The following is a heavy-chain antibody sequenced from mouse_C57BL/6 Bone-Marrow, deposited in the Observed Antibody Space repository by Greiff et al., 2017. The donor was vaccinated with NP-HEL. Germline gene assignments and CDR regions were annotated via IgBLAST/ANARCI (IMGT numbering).Heavy chain of an antibody. CDR2: IDPSDSYT. CDR3: ARKAYYGGSYEFVY. D-gene: IGHD1-1*01. J-gene: IGHJ3*01. Sequence: QVQLQQPGAELVKPGASVKLSCKASGYTFTTYWMQWVKQRPGQGLEWIGEIDPSDSYTNYNQKFKGKATLTVDTSSSTANMQLSSLTSEDSAVYYGARKAYYGGSYEFVYGGQGTRVTVAA. CDR1: GYTFTTYW. V-gene: IGHV1-50*01.